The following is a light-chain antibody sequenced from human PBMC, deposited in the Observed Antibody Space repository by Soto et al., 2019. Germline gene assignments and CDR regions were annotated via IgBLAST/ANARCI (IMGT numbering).Light chain of an antibody. CDR1: QSVSSSY. V-gene: IGKV3-20*01. Sequence: EIVLTQSPGTLSLSPGERATLSCRASQSVSSSYLAWYQQKPGQAPRLLIYGASSRATGIPDRFSGSGSGTDFTLTISRLDPEDFEVYYCQQYGSSPNTFGQGTKV. J-gene: IGKJ1*01. CDR2: GAS. CDR3: QQYGSSPNT.